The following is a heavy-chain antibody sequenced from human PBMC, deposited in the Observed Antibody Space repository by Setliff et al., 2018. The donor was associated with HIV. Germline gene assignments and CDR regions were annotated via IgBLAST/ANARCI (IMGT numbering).Heavy chain of an antibody. V-gene: IGHV4-31*03. CDR2: IYYSGST. CDR1: GGSVSSGFYY. J-gene: IGHJ4*02. Sequence: LSLTCTVSGGSVSSGFYYWSWIRQHPGKGLEWIGYIYYSGSTYYNPSLKSRVSMSVDTSTNQFSLKLPSVTAADTAVYYCAKLDGNGLWPNFFFDYWAQGPLVTVSS. CDR3: AKLDGNGLWPNFFFDY. D-gene: IGHD3-10*01.